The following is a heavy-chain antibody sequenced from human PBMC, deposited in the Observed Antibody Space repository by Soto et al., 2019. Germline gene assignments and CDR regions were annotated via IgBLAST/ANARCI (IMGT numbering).Heavy chain of an antibody. CDR1: GGSISSGGYY. J-gene: IGHJ4*02. Sequence: QVQLQESGPGLVKPSQTLSLTCTVSGGSISSGGYYWSWIRQHPGKGLEWIGYIYYSGSTYYNPSLKSRVTISVDTSKNQSYLTLSSVTAADTAVYYCARALRITMIDRLYYFDYWGQGTLVTVSS. CDR3: ARALRITMIDRLYYFDY. V-gene: IGHV4-31*03. D-gene: IGHD3-22*01. CDR2: IYYSGST.